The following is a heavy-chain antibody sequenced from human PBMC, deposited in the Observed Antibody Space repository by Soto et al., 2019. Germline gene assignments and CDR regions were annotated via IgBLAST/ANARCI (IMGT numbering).Heavy chain of an antibody. Sequence: EVQVVESGGGFVEPGGSLRLSCAASGFSFTSAWLTWVRQAPGKGLEWVGRIKSETDGGTTAFAAPVKDRFTMSREDAENTVSLQMNSMKTEDTAMYFCIGPVPSSGAPFIYWGQGILVTVS. CDR1: GFSFTSAW. D-gene: IGHD3-3*01. CDR3: IGPVPSSGAPFIY. J-gene: IGHJ4*02. V-gene: IGHV3-15*07. CDR2: IKSETDGGTT.